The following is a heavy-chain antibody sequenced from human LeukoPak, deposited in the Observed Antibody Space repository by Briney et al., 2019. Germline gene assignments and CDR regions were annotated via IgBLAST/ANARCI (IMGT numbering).Heavy chain of an antibody. J-gene: IGHJ4*02. CDR3: ARGRAARDIVVVPAAMLDY. Sequence: SETLSLTCTVSGGSISSYYWSWIRQPAGKGLEWIGRIYTSGSTNYNPSLKSRVTMSVDTSKNQFSLKLSSVTAADTAVYYCARGRAARDIVVVPAAMLDYWGQGTLVTVSS. D-gene: IGHD2-2*01. V-gene: IGHV4-4*07. CDR1: GGSISSYY. CDR2: IYTSGST.